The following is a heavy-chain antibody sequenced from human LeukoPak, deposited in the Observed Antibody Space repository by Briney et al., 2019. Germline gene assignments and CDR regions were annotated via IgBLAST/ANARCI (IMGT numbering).Heavy chain of an antibody. D-gene: IGHD3-3*01. CDR3: AKGTSYYDFWSGYQDAFDI. CDR1: GFTFSDYY. Sequence: KPGGSLRLSCAASGFTFSDYYMSWIRQAPGKGLEWVSYISSSGSTIYYADSVKGRFTISRDNSKNTLYLQMNSLRAEDTAVYYCAKGTSYYDFWSGYQDAFDIWGQGTMVTVSS. CDR2: ISSSGSTI. J-gene: IGHJ3*02. V-gene: IGHV3-11*04.